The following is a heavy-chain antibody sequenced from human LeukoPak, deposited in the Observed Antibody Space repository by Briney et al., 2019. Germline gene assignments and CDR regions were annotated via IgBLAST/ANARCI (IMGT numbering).Heavy chain of an antibody. J-gene: IGHJ4*02. Sequence: SETLSLTCTVSGGSISSSSYYWGWIRQPPGKGLEGIGSIYYSGSTYYNPSLKSRVTISVDTSKNQFSLKLSSVTAADTAVYYCARLWEPYSHDYWGQGTLVTVSS. CDR2: IYYSGST. CDR3: ARLWEPYSHDY. D-gene: IGHD1-26*01. CDR1: GGSISSSSYY. V-gene: IGHV4-39*01.